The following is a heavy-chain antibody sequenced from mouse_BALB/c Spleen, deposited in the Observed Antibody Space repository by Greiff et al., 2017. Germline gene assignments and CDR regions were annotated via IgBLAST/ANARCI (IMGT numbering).Heavy chain of an antibody. CDR2: ISYSGST. J-gene: IGHJ3*01. CDR1: GYSITSDYA. CDR3: ARYGNYVGWFAY. D-gene: IGHD2-1*01. V-gene: IGHV3-2*02. Sequence: EVKLMESGPGLVKPSQSLSLTCTVTGYSITSDYAWNWIRQFPGNKLEWMGYISYSGSTSYNPSLKSRISITRDTSKNQFFLQLNSVTTEDTATYYCARYGNYVGWFAYWGQGTLVTVSA.